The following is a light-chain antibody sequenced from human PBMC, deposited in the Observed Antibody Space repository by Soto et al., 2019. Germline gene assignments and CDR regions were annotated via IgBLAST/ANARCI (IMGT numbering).Light chain of an antibody. Sequence: QSVLTQPASVSGSSGQSITISCTGTSSDVGSYNLVSWYQHHPGKAPKLMIYEVSERPSGVSNRFSGSKSGNTASLTISGLQAADEADYYCCSYAGRTTPYVFGTGTKVTVL. CDR1: SSDVGSYNL. CDR3: CSYAGRTTPYV. V-gene: IGLV2-23*02. CDR2: EVS. J-gene: IGLJ1*01.